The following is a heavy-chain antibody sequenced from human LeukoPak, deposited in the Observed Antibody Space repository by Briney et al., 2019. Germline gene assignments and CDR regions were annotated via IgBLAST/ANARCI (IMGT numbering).Heavy chain of an antibody. Sequence: SETLSLTCTVSGGSISSYYWSWIPQPPGKGLEWIGYIYYSGSTNYNPSLKSRVTISVDTSKNQFSLKLSSVTAADTAVYYCAQTGRITMVRGVIIGSWFDPWGQGTLVTVSS. D-gene: IGHD3-10*01. J-gene: IGHJ5*02. V-gene: IGHV4-59*01. CDR1: GGSISSYY. CDR3: AQTGRITMVRGVIIGSWFDP. CDR2: IYYSGST.